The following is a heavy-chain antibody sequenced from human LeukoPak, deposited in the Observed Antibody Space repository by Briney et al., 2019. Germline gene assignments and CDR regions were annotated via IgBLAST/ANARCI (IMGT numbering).Heavy chain of an antibody. CDR1: GFTFSSYS. CDR2: ISESSSTI. CDR3: ARGFGDPLDYYYYMDV. D-gene: IGHD3-10*01. V-gene: IGHV3-48*04. Sequence: GGSLRLSCAASGFTFSSYSMNWVRQAPGKGLEWVSYISESSSTIYYADSVKGRFTISRDNAKNSLYLQMNSLRAEDTAVYFCARGFGDPLDYYYYMDVWGKGTTVTISS. J-gene: IGHJ6*03.